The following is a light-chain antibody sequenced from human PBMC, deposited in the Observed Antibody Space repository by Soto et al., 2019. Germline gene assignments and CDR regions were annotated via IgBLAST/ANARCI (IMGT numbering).Light chain of an antibody. CDR2: LEGSGSY. CDR3: ETWDFNTRV. J-gene: IGLJ3*02. V-gene: IGLV4-60*02. Sequence: QPVLTQSSSASASLGSSVKLTCTLSSGHSSYIIAWHQQQPGKAPRYLMKLEGSGSYNKGSGVPDRFSGSSSGADRYLTSSNLKFEDEADYYCETWDFNTRVFGGGTQLTVL. CDR1: SGHSSYI.